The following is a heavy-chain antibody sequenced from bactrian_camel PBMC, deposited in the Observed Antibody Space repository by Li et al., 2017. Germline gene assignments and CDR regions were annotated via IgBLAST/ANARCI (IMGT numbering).Heavy chain of an antibody. CDR1: GYDFSGGC. D-gene: IGHD1*01. J-gene: IGHJ4*01. CDR2: ICTRIGHS. CDR3: AADKTWYTNSLIDTAYNY. Sequence: HVQLVESGGGSVQAGGSLRLSCAASGYDFSGGCMAWFRQVPGKQRDGVASICTRIGHSYYADSVQGRFTISRDSAKNRIYLQMNSLNPEDTAMYYCAADKTWYTNSLIDTAYNYWGPGTQVTVS. V-gene: IGHV3S53*01.